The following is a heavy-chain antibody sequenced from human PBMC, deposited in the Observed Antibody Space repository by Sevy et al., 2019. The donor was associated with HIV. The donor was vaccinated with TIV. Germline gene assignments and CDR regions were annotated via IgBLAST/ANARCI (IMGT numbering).Heavy chain of an antibody. Sequence: TLSLTCAVYGGSISGYYWSWIRQPPGKGLEWIGETNHSGSTNYNPSLKSRVTISVDTSKNQFSLKLSSVTAADTAVYYWSSFGRRLGYYGMDVWGQGTTVTVSS. CDR3: SSFGRRLGYYGMDV. CDR1: GGSISGYY. J-gene: IGHJ6*02. D-gene: IGHD3-9*01. CDR2: TNHSGST. V-gene: IGHV4-34*01.